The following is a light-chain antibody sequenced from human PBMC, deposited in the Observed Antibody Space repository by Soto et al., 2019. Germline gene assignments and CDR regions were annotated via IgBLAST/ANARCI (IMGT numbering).Light chain of an antibody. CDR2: EVS. Sequence: QSALTQPASVSGSPGQSITISCTGTSSDVGGYNYVSWYQQHPGKAPKLMIYEVSHPPSGVSNRFSASKSGNTASLTISGLQAEDAADYYCSSYTSSSTWVFGGGTKLTVL. V-gene: IGLV2-14*01. J-gene: IGLJ3*02. CDR3: SSYTSSSTWV. CDR1: SSDVGGYNY.